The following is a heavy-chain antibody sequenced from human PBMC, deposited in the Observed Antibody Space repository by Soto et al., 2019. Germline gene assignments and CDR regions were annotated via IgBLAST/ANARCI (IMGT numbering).Heavy chain of an antibody. CDR2: MYYGGST. D-gene: IGHD3-10*01. Sequence: SESLSLTCSVSRASITSNSYYWGWIRQSPGKGLEWIASMYYGGSTYYNPSLKSRVTISADTSKNGFSLKMRSVSAADTAVYYCAGFYGSDTYFTFQADSWGQGIQVTVSS. V-gene: IGHV4-39*01. CDR3: AGFYGSDTYFTFQADS. CDR1: RASITSNSYY. J-gene: IGHJ4*02.